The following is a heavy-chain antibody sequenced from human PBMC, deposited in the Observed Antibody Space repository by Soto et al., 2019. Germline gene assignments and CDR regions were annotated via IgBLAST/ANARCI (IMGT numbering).Heavy chain of an antibody. D-gene: IGHD6-25*01. V-gene: IGHV1-2*04. CDR1: GYPLTGFY. Sequence: QVQLVQSGAEVKKPGASVTVSCKTSGYPLTGFYIHWVRQAPGQGLEWMAWINPHTGDTNTALKFQGWVTMTRDTSINTAFMELTRLSSDDTALYYCAREGGAAPGARREWYLDLWGRGTLVSVSS. J-gene: IGHJ2*01. CDR2: INPHTGDT. CDR3: AREGGAAPGARREWYLDL.